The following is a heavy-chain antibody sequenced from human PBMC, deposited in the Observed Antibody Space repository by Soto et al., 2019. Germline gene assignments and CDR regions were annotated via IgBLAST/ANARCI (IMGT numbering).Heavy chain of an antibody. CDR1: GYTFTSYG. V-gene: IGHV1-18*01. D-gene: IGHD3-3*01. CDR3: ARAKAPEPYYDFWSGHNWFDP. J-gene: IGHJ5*02. CDR2: ISAYNGNT. Sequence: EASVKVSCKASGYTFTSYGISWVRQAPGQGLEWMGWISAYNGNTNYAQKLQGRVTMTTDTSTSTAYMELRSLRSDDTAVYYCARAKAPEPYYDFWSGHNWFDPWGQGTPVTVSS.